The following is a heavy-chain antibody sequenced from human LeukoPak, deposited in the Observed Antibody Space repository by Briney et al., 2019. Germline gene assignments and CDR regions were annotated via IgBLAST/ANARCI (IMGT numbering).Heavy chain of an antibody. CDR3: ARGEYGLFDY. CDR2: IYYSGST. Sequence: SETLYLTCTVSGGSLSGGSYYWSWIRQPPGTGLEWIGYIYYSGSTKYNLSLKSRVTISVDTSKNQLSLKLSSVTAADTAVYYCARGEYGLFDYWGQGTLVSVSS. J-gene: IGHJ4*02. V-gene: IGHV4-61*01. D-gene: IGHD2/OR15-2a*01. CDR1: GGSLSGGSYY.